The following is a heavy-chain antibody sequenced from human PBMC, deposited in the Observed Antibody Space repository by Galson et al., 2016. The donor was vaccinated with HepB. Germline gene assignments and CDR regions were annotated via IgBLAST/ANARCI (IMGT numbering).Heavy chain of an antibody. V-gene: IGHV3-21*01. CDR2: ISSSSSYV. D-gene: IGHD2-21*01. J-gene: IGHJ4*02. Sequence: SLKLSCAASGFTFSSYTMNWVRQAPGKGLEWVSSISSSSSYVNYADTVKGRFAISRDNAKSSLYLQMNSLSAEDTAVYYCARAKGLFEWVVRYYFDYWGQGTLVTVSS. CDR3: ARAKGLFEWVVRYYFDY. CDR1: GFTFSSYT.